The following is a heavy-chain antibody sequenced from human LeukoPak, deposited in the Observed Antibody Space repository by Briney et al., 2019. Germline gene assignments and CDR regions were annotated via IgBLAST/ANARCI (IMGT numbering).Heavy chain of an antibody. CDR1: GFSVSSDY. CDR2: IYSGGNT. D-gene: IGHD3-22*01. CDR3: AKDDYYDSSGYYGPATFDY. Sequence: PGGSLRLSCAASGFSVSSDYMTWVRQAPAKGLEWVSVIYSGGNTYYTDSVKGRFTISRDNSKNTLYLQMNSLRAEDTAVYYCAKDDYYDSSGYYGPATFDYWGQGTLVTVSS. V-gene: IGHV3-66*02. J-gene: IGHJ4*02.